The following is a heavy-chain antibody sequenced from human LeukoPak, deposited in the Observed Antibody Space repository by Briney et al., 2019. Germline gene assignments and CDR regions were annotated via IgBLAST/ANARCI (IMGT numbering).Heavy chain of an antibody. CDR2: ISGSGGST. CDR3: ARNSATSCYLPLDY. J-gene: IGHJ4*02. V-gene: IGHV3-23*01. D-gene: IGHD2-2*01. CDR1: GFTFSNYA. Sequence: GGSLRLSCAVSGFTFSNYAMSWVRQAPGKGLEWVSAISGSGGSTYHADSVKGRFTISRDNSKNTLYLQMNSLRAEDTAVYYCARNSATSCYLPLDYWGQGTLVTVSS.